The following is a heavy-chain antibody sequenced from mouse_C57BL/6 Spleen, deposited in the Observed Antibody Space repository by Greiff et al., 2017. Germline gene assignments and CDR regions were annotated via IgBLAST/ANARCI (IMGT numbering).Heavy chain of an antibody. D-gene: IGHD1-1*01. J-gene: IGHJ4*01. CDR2: IYPGSGST. V-gene: IGHV1-55*01. CDR3: ARSLYGSYAMDY. CDR1: GYTFTSYW. Sequence: QVHVKQPGAELVKPGASVKMSCKASGYTFTSYWITWVKQRPGQGLEWIGDIYPGSGSTNYNEKFKSKATLTVDTSSSTAYMQLSSLTSEDSAVYYCARSLYGSYAMDYWGQGTSVTVSS.